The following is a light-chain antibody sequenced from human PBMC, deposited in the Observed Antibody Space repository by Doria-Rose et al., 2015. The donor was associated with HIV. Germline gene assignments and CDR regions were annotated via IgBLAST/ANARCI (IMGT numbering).Light chain of an antibody. Sequence: DIQVTQSPESLGMSLGERATLNCKSSQSLLHTSKNYLAWYQQKPGQPPKLLIYWASTRQSGVPARFSGSGSGTDFTLTISSLEAEDVAVYYCQQYYDTPSFGPGTTVDIK. CDR3: QQYYDTPS. V-gene: IGKV4-1*01. CDR1: QSLLHTSKNY. J-gene: IGKJ3*01. CDR2: WAS.